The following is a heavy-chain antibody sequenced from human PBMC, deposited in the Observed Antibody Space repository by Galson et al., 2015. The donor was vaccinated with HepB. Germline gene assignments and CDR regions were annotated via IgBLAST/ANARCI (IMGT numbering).Heavy chain of an antibody. CDR2: ISSSSSYI. D-gene: IGHD1-1*01. CDR3: ARVAGTNYYYYGMDV. V-gene: IGHV3-21*01. CDR1: GFTSSSYS. Sequence: SLRLSCAASGFTSSSYSMNWVRQAPGKGLEWVSSISSSSSYIYYADSVKGRFTISRDNAKNSPYLQMNSLRAEDTAVYYCARVAGTNYYYYGMDVWGQGTTVTVS. J-gene: IGHJ6*02.